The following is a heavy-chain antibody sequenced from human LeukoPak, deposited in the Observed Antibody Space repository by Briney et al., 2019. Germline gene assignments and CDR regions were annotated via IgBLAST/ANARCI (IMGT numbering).Heavy chain of an antibody. CDR2: IYPGDSDT. D-gene: IGHD6-13*01. V-gene: IGHV5-51*01. J-gene: IGHJ5*02. CDR1: GSSFTSYW. CDR3: ARSPSLDNWFDP. Sequence: GESLKISCQGPGSSFTSYWIGWVGQLPGKGLEWMGIIYPGDSDTRYSPSFQGQVTISADKSISTAYLQWSSLKASDTAMYYCARSPSLDNWFDPWGQGTLVTVSS.